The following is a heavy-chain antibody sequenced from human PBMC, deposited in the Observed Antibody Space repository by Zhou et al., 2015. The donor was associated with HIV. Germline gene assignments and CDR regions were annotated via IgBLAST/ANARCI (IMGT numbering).Heavy chain of an antibody. Sequence: QVQLVQSGAEVKKPGASVKVSCKASGYTFTSYYMHWVRQAPGQGLEWMGIINPSGGSTSYAQKFQGRVTMTRDTSTSTVYMELSSLRSEDTAVYYCARDLTVLLTAHYYGMDVWGQGTTVTVSS. D-gene: IGHD3-10*01. CDR1: GYTFTSYY. V-gene: IGHV1-46*01. CDR2: INPSGGST. CDR3: ARDLTVLLTAHYYGMDV. J-gene: IGHJ6*02.